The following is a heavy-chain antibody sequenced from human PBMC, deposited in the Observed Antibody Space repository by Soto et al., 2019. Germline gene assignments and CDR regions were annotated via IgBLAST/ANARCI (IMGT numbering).Heavy chain of an antibody. J-gene: IGHJ4*02. D-gene: IGHD5-12*01. V-gene: IGHV3-48*03. Sequence: EVQLVESGGGLVQPGGSLRLSCAASGFTFSSYEMNWVRQAPGKGLEWVSYISSSGSTIYYADSVKGRFTISRDNAKNSLYLQMNSLRAEDTAVYYCARDRRGWLQFINYFDYWGQGTLVTVSS. CDR1: GFTFSSYE. CDR2: ISSSGSTI. CDR3: ARDRRGWLQFINYFDY.